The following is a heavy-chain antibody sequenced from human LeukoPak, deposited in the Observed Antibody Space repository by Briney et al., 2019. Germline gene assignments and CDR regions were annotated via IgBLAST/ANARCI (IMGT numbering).Heavy chain of an antibody. V-gene: IGHV1-69*06. J-gene: IGHJ4*02. Sequence: ASVKVSCKASGYSLRNYGINWFRQAPGQGLEWMGGIIPIFGTANYAQKFQGRVTITADKSTSTAYMELSSLRSEDTAVYYCARDLGYCSGGSCSDWGQGTLVTVSS. CDR2: IIPIFGTA. CDR1: GYSLRNYG. D-gene: IGHD2-15*01. CDR3: ARDLGYCSGGSCSD.